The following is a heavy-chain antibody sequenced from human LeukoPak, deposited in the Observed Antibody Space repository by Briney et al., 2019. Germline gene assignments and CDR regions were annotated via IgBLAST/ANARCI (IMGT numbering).Heavy chain of an antibody. V-gene: IGHV1-2*02. CDR1: GYTFTGYY. D-gene: IGHD1-7*01. J-gene: IGHJ5*02. CDR3: ARDSHNWNYSGFDP. CDR2: INPNSGGT. Sequence: ASVKVSCKASGYTFTGYYMHWVRQAPGQGLEWMGWINPNSGGTNYAQKFQGRVTMTRDTSISTAYMELSRLRSDDTAVYYCARDSHNWNYSGFDPWGQGTLVTVSS.